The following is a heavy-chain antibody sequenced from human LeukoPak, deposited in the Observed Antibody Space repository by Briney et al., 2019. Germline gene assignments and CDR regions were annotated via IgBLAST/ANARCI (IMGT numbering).Heavy chain of an antibody. J-gene: IGHJ4*02. V-gene: IGHV3-23*01. CDR3: ARYSSGWTSTFDY. CDR2: ISGSGGVA. D-gene: IGHD6-19*01. Sequence: GGSLRLSCAASGFTFSNYAMSWVRQTPGKGLECVSVISGSGGVAYYADSMKGQFTISRDNSKNTLYLQMNFLGAEDTAVYYCARYSSGWTSTFDYWGQGTLVTVSS. CDR1: GFTFSNYA.